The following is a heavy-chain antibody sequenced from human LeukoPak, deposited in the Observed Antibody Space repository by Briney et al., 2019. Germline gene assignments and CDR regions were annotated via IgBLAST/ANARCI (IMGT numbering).Heavy chain of an antibody. J-gene: IGHJ4*02. Sequence: GESLKISCTTSGYSFSKYWIGWVRQTPGKGLEWMGFIYSDESLIRYSPSFEGQVTISADKSISTAYLQWSSLKASDTAMYYCARQVVHYYDSSGYYNPLDYWGQGTLVTVSS. CDR1: GYSFSKYW. V-gene: IGHV5-51*01. D-gene: IGHD3-22*01. CDR3: ARQVVHYYDSSGYYNPLDY. CDR2: IYSDESLI.